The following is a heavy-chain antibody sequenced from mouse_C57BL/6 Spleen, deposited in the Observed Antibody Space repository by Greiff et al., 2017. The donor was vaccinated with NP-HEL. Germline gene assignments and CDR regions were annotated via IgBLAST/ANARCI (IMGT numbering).Heavy chain of an antibody. CDR1: GYTFTSYW. J-gene: IGHJ4*01. CDR2: IYPGSGST. V-gene: IGHV1-55*01. Sequence: QVQLQQSGAELVKPGASVKMSCKASGYTFTSYWITWVKQRPGQGLEWIGDIYPGSGSTNYNEKFKSKATLTVDTSSSTAYMQLSSLTSEDSAGYYCAREGGYDAMDYWGQGTSVTVSS. CDR3: AREGGYDAMDY.